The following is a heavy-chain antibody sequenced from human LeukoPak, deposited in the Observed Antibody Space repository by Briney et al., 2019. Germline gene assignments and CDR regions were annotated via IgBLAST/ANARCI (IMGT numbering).Heavy chain of an antibody. D-gene: IGHD4-23*01. Sequence: PGGTLRLSCAASGFTFSSYAMNWVRQAPGKGLEWVSAISGSGGSTYYADSVKGRFTISRDNAKNSLYLQMNSLRAEDTAVYYCARGQDTVVTSRDAFDIWGQGTMVTVSS. CDR3: ARGQDTVVTSRDAFDI. V-gene: IGHV3-23*01. CDR1: GFTFSSYA. J-gene: IGHJ3*02. CDR2: ISGSGGST.